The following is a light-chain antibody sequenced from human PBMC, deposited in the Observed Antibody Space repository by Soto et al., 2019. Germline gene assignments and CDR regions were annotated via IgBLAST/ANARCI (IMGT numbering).Light chain of an antibody. V-gene: IGLV1-47*01. CDR3: ATWDGSLSGRV. CDR2: RNN. J-gene: IGLJ2*01. CDR1: SSNIGSNY. Sequence: QSVLTQPPSASGTPGQRVTISCSGSSSNIGSNYVYWYQQLPGTAPKLLIYRNNQRPSGVPDRLSGSKSGTSASLAISGLRSEDEADYYCATWDGSLSGRVFGGGTKVTVL.